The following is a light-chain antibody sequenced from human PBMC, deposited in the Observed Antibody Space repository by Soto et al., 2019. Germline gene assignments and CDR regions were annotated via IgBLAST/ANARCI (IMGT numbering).Light chain of an antibody. V-gene: IGLV1-44*01. CDR1: NSNVGSNS. Sequence: QSVLTQPPSASETPGQRVTISCSGSNSNVGSNSLNWYRQLPGTAPKLLIYSNNQRPSGVPDRFSGSKSGTSASLAISGLQYEDEADYYCAAWDDSLNGPVFGGGTKLPVL. J-gene: IGLJ2*01. CDR2: SNN. CDR3: AAWDDSLNGPV.